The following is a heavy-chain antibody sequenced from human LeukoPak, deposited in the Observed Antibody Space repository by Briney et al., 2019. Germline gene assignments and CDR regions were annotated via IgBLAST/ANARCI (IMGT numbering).Heavy chain of an antibody. CDR2: ISGSGGST. D-gene: IGHD4-17*01. Sequence: GGSLRLSCAASGFTFSDYYMSWIRQAPGKGLEWVSAISGSGGSTYYADSVKGRFTISRDNSKNTLYLQMNSLRAEDTAVYYCALVTTVYIDYWGQGTLVTVSS. J-gene: IGHJ4*02. CDR3: ALVTTVYIDY. CDR1: GFTFSDYY. V-gene: IGHV3-23*01.